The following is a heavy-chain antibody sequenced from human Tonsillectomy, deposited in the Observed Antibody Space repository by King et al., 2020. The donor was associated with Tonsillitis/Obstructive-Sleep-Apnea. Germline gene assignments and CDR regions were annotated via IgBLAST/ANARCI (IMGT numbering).Heavy chain of an antibody. J-gene: IGHJ6*02. Sequence: VQLVESGAEVKKPGESLKISCKGSGYSFTTYWIAWVRQMPGKGLEWMGIIYPDDSDTRYSPSFQGQVTISADKYISTAYLQWSSLKASDTAMYYCASYSTYDFWNDYPDNYYYYYGMDVWGQGTTVTVSS. V-gene: IGHV5-51*03. CDR1: GYSFTTYW. D-gene: IGHD3-3*01. CDR2: IYPDDSDT. CDR3: ASYSTYDFWNDYPDNYYYYYGMDV.